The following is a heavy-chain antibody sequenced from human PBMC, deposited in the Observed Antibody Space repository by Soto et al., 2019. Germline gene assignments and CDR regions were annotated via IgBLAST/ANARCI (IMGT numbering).Heavy chain of an antibody. J-gene: IGHJ4*02. CDR2: ISSSSTI. Sequence: EVQLVESGGGLVQPGGSLRLSCAASGFTFSSYSMNWVRQAPGKGLEWVSYISSSSTIYYADSVKGRFTISRDNAKNSLYLQMNSLRDEDTAVYYCARALAYGGYAVYFDYWGQGTLVTVSS. V-gene: IGHV3-48*02. CDR3: ARALAYGGYAVYFDY. D-gene: IGHD5-12*01. CDR1: GFTFSSYS.